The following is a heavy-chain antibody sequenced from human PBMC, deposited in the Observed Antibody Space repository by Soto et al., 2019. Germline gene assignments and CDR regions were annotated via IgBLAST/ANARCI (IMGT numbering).Heavy chain of an antibody. CDR2: TYYRSKWYN. Sequence: SQTLSLPCAISGDSVSSNSASWNWIRQSPSRGLEWLGRTYYRSKWYNDYAVSVKSRITINPDTSKNHFSLQLNSVTPEDTAVYYCARGIAVAGPYGMDVWGQGTTVTVSS. J-gene: IGHJ6*02. D-gene: IGHD6-19*01. CDR3: ARGIAVAGPYGMDV. V-gene: IGHV6-1*01. CDR1: GDSVSSNSAS.